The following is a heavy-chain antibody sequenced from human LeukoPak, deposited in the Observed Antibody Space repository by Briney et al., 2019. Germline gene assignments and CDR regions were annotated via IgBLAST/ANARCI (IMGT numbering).Heavy chain of an antibody. CDR3: AKEIMYDFWSGYSDY. CDR1: GFTFRDYA. D-gene: IGHD3-3*01. Sequence: PGGSLRLSCAASGFTFRDYAMSWVRQAPGKGLEWVSTISGGGDSTYYADSVKGRFTVSRDNSKSTLYLQMNSLRAEDTAVYYCAKEIMYDFWSGYSDYWGQGTLVTVSS. V-gene: IGHV3-23*01. CDR2: ISGGGDST. J-gene: IGHJ4*02.